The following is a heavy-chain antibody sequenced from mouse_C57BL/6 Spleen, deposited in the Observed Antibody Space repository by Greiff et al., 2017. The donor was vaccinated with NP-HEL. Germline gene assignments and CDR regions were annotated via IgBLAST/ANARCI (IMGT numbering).Heavy chain of an antibody. CDR1: GYTFTSYG. CDR2: IYPRSGNT. V-gene: IGHV1-81*01. D-gene: IGHD2-4*01. J-gene: IGHJ1*03. CDR3: ARGDYDYDVRTYWYFDV. Sequence: VQLQQSGAELARPGASVKLSCKASGYTFTSYGISWVKQRTGQGLEWIGEIYPRSGNTYYNEKFKGKATLTADKSSSTAYMELRSLTSEDSAVYFCARGDYDYDVRTYWYFDVWGTGTTVTVSS.